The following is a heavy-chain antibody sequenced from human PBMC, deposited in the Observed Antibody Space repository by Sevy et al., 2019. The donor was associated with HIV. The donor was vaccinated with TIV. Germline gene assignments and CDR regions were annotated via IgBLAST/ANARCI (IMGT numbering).Heavy chain of an antibody. D-gene: IGHD2-15*01. V-gene: IGHV3-48*01. J-gene: IGHJ4*02. CDR3: SRVRDRYCSGASCYYGYFFDY. CDR1: GFIFSNYY. CDR2: ISDRSDTI. Sequence: GGFLRLSCAASGFIFSNYYMTWVRQAPGKGLEWVSYISDRSDTISYADSVKGRFTISRDNAKNALYLQMSSLRGEDTAVYYCSRVRDRYCSGASCYYGYFFDYWGQGTQVTVSS.